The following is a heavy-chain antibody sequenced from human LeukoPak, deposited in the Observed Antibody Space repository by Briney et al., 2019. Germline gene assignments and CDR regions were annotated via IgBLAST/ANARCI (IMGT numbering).Heavy chain of an antibody. CDR2: ITNDGSST. J-gene: IGHJ4*02. Sequence: GGSLRLSCAASGFTFSNYWMCWVRQAPGKGLVWVSRITNDGSSTTYADSVKGRFTISRDNAKNMLYLQVNSLRAEDTAVYYCATQQGGSPAYWGQGTLVTVSS. D-gene: IGHD3-16*01. V-gene: IGHV3-74*01. CDR3: ATQQGGSPAY. CDR1: GFTFSNYW.